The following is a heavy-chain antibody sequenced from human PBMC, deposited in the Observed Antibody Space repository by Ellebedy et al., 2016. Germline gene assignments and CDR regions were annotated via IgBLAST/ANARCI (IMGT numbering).Heavy chain of an antibody. Sequence: GSLRLXCAVYGGSFSGYYWSWIRQPPGKGLEWIGEINHSGSTNYNPSLKSRVTISVDTSKNQFSLKLSSVTAADTAVYYCARVRRNYALNYWGQGTLVTVSS. CDR2: INHSGST. J-gene: IGHJ4*02. CDR1: GGSFSGYY. D-gene: IGHD4-11*01. CDR3: ARVRRNYALNY. V-gene: IGHV4-34*01.